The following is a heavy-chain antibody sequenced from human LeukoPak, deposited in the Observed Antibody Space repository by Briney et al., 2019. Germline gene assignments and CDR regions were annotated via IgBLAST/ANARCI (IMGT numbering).Heavy chain of an antibody. V-gene: IGHV3-23*01. CDR2: VSGSGDIT. Sequence: GGSLRLSCAASRFTFSNYAVSWVRQAPGKGLGWVSAVSGSGDITYNADSVKGRFTISRDNSKNTLYLQMSSLRAEDTAVYYCAKVKSTSGWPNDAFDIWGQGTMVTVSS. CDR1: RFTFSNYA. J-gene: IGHJ3*02. D-gene: IGHD6-19*01. CDR3: AKVKSTSGWPNDAFDI.